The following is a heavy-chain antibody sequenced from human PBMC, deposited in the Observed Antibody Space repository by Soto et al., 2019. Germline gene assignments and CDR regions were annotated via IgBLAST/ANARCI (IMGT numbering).Heavy chain of an antibody. Sequence: PGGSLRLSCAASGFTFSIYAMSWVRQAPGKGLEWVSTISGTGGTTYYADSVRGRFTISRDNSKNTLYLQMNSLRPEDAAVYHCARDRADYGDDYYYYGMDVWGQGTTVTVSS. CDR2: ISGTGGTT. CDR1: GFTFSIYA. J-gene: IGHJ6*02. CDR3: ARDRADYGDDYYYYGMDV. D-gene: IGHD4-17*01. V-gene: IGHV3-23*01.